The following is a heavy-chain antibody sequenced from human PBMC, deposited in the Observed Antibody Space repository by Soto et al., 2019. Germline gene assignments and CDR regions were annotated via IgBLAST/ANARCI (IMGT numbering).Heavy chain of an antibody. D-gene: IGHD5-18*01. CDR3: ARGVAGIQLWLYGMDV. CDR1: GYSFTSYW. V-gene: IGHV5-51*01. Sequence: GDSLKISCKGSGYSFTSYWIGWVRQMPVKGLEWMGIIYPGDSDTRYSPSFQGQVTISADKSISTAYLQWSSLKASDTAMYYCARGVAGIQLWLYGMDVWGQGTTVTVSS. CDR2: IYPGDSDT. J-gene: IGHJ6*02.